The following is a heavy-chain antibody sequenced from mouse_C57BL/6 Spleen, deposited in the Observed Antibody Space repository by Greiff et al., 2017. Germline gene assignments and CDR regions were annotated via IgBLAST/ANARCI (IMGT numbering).Heavy chain of an antibody. CDR3: ARSLGNGAMDY. V-gene: IGHV1-64*01. D-gene: IGHD2-1*01. CDR2: IHPNSGST. J-gene: IGHJ4*01. Sequence: QVQLQQPGAELVKPGASVKLSCKASGYTFTSYWMHWVKQRPGQGLEWIGMIHPNSGSTNYNEKFKSKATLTVDKSSSTAYMQLSSLTSEDSAVXYCARSLGNGAMDYWGQGTSVTVSS. CDR1: GYTFTSYW.